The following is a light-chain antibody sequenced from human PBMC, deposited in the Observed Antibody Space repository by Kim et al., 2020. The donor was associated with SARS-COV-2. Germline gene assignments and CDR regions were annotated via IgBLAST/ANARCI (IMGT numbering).Light chain of an antibody. V-gene: IGKV3-20*01. CDR2: SAS. CDR1: QSLGSTY. Sequence: EVVLTQSPGTLSLSPGERATLSCRASQSLGSTYVAWYQQKPGQPPRLLIYSASNRATGVPERFSGSGSGTDFTLTISRLEPEDFAVYSCQQYGGSALSFGGGTKLEI. CDR3: QQYGGSALS. J-gene: IGKJ4*01.